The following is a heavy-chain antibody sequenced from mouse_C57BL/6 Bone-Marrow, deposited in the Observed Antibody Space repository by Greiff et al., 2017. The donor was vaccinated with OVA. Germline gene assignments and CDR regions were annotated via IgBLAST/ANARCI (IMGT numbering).Heavy chain of an antibody. V-gene: IGHV1-59*01. CDR3: ARGFTTVVARMDY. J-gene: IGHJ4*01. CDR1: GYTFTSYW. Sequence: VQLQQPGAELVRPGTSVKLSCKASGYTFTSYWMHWVKQRPGQGLEWIGVIDPSDSYTNYNQKFKGKATLTVDTSSSTAYMQLSSLTSEDSAVYYCARGFTTVVARMDYWGQGTSVTVSS. D-gene: IGHD1-1*01. CDR2: IDPSDSYT.